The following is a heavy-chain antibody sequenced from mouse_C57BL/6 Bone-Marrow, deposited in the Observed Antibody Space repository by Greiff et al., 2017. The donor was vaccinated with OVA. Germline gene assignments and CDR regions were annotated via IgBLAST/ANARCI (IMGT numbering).Heavy chain of an antibody. V-gene: IGHV1-85*01. CDR2: IYPRSGNT. Sequence: VKLMESGPELVKPGASVKLSCKASGYTFTSYDINWVKQRPGQGLEWIGWIYPRSGNTYYNEKFKGKATLTADKSSSTAYMELRSLTSEDSAVYFCARGDWYFDVWGTGTTVTVSS. CDR1: GYTFTSYD. J-gene: IGHJ1*03. CDR3: ARGDWYFDV.